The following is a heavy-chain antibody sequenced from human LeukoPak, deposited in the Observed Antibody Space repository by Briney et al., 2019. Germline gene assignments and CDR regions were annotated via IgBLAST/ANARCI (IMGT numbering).Heavy chain of an antibody. J-gene: IGHJ5*02. CDR2: IYHSGIT. CDR1: GYSISSGYY. Sequence: PSETLSLTCTVSGYSISSGYYWGWIRQPPGKGLEWIGTIYHSGITYYNPSLNSRVTTSVDTSKNQFSLKLSSVTAADTAVYYCARARGGYWFDPWGQGTLVTVSS. CDR3: ARARGGYWFDP. V-gene: IGHV4-38-2*02. D-gene: IGHD3-10*01.